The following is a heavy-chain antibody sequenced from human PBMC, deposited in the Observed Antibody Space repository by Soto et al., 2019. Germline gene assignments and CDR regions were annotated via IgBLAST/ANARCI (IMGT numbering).Heavy chain of an antibody. CDR2: ISGSGGST. Sequence: GGSLRLSCAASGFTFSSYAMSWVRQAPGKGMEWVAAISGSGGSTYYADSVKGRFTISRENSKNTLYLQMNSLRAEDTAVYYCAKTLYYYDTSGYQWGQGTLVTVSS. D-gene: IGHD3-22*01. CDR1: GFTFSSYA. J-gene: IGHJ4*02. CDR3: AKTLYYYDTSGYQ. V-gene: IGHV3-23*01.